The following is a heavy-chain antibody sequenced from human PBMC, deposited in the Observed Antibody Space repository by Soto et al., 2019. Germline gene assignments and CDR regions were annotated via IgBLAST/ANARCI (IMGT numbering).Heavy chain of an antibody. CDR2: ISSSGSTI. Sequence: GGSLSLSCAASGFTFSDYYMSWIRQAPGKGLEWVSYISSSGSTINYADSVKGRFTISRDNAKNSLFLKMNSLRAEDTAVYYCARVSETTDAFNIWGQGTMVTVS. V-gene: IGHV3-11*01. CDR3: ARVSETTDAFNI. D-gene: IGHD4-4*01. J-gene: IGHJ3*02. CDR1: GFTFSDYY.